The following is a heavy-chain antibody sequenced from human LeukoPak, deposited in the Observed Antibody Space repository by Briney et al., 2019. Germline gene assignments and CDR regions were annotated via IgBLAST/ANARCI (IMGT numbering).Heavy chain of an antibody. D-gene: IGHD3-22*01. J-gene: IGHJ4*02. CDR1: GYTFTSYY. CDR3: ARSYYYDSSGYYYGQLYYFDY. Sequence: ASVKVSCKASGYTFTSYYMHWVRQAPGQGLEWMGIINPSGGSTSYAQKFQGRVTMTRDTSTSTVYMELSSLRSEDTAVYYCARSYYYDSSGYYYGQLYYFDYWGQGTLVTVSS. CDR2: INPSGGST. V-gene: IGHV1-46*01.